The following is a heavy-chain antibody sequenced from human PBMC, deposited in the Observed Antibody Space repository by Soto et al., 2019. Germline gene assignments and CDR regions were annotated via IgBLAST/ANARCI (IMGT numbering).Heavy chain of an antibody. CDR2: ISGSGGST. Sequence: PGGSLRLSCAASGFTFSSYAMSWVRQAPGRGLEWVSAISGSGGSTYYADSVKGRFTISRDNSKNTLYLQMNSLRAEDTAVYYCAKDRGKWDPSYYFDYWGQGTLVTVSS. V-gene: IGHV3-23*01. J-gene: IGHJ4*02. D-gene: IGHD1-26*01. CDR1: GFTFSSYA. CDR3: AKDRGKWDPSYYFDY.